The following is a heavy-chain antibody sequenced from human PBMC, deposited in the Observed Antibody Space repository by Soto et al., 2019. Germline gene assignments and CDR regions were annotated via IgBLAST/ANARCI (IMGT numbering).Heavy chain of an antibody. J-gene: IGHJ5*02. CDR1: GFTFSSYA. CDR3: AKGPGSSPRHIKFNWFDP. Sequence: GGSLRLSCAASGFTFSSYAMSWVRQAPGKGLEWVSAISGSGGSTYYADSVKGRFTISRDNSKNTLYLQMNSLRAEDTAVYYCAKGPGSSPRHIKFNWFDPWGQGTLVTVSS. CDR2: ISGSGGST. D-gene: IGHD2-2*01. V-gene: IGHV3-23*01.